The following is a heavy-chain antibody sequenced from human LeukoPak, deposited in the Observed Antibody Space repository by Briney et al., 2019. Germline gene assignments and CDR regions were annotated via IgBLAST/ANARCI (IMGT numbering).Heavy chain of an antibody. Sequence: PGGSLRLSCAASGFTFSSHGMHWVRQAPGKGLVWVAHVSTDGTSTSSVDSVKGRFIISRDNAKNTLYLKMNSLRAEDTAVYYCARDRPNYSKGAIDIWGQGTMVTVSS. J-gene: IGHJ3*02. CDR3: ARDRPNYSKGAIDI. D-gene: IGHD1-7*01. CDR1: GFTFSSHG. V-gene: IGHV3-74*01. CDR2: VSTDGTST.